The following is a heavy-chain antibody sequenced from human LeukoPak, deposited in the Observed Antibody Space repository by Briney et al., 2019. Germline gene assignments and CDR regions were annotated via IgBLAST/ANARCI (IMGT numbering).Heavy chain of an antibody. V-gene: IGHV3-7*01. CDR1: GFTFSSYW. Sequence: GGSLRLSCAASGFTFSSYWMSWVRQAPGKGLEWVANIKQDGSEKNYVDSVKGRFTISRDNAKNSLYLQMNSLRAEDTAVYYCAREGDGYNYGYWGQGTLVTVSS. CDR3: AREGDGYNYGY. D-gene: IGHD5-24*01. CDR2: IKQDGSEK. J-gene: IGHJ4*02.